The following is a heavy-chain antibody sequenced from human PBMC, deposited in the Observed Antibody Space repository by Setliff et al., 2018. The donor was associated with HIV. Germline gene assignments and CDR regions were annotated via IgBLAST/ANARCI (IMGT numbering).Heavy chain of an antibody. CDR1: GGSFSGYY. CDR2: INHSGST. V-gene: IGHV4-34*01. CDR3: ARRYRIAARPKWFDP. D-gene: IGHD6-6*01. Sequence: SETLSLTCAAYGGSFSGYYWSWIRQPPGKGLEWIGEINHSGSTNYNPSLKSRVTISVDTSKNQFSLKLSSVTAADTAVYYCARRYRIAARPKWFDPWGQGTLVTVSS. J-gene: IGHJ5*02.